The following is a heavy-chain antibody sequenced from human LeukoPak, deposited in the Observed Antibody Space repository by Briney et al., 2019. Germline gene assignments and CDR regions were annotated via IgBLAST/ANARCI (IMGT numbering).Heavy chain of an antibody. D-gene: IGHD3-9*01. Sequence: PSETLSLTCAVYGGSFSGYYWSWIRQPPGKGLEWIGEINHSGSTNYNPPLKSRVTISVDTSKNQFSRKLSSVTAADTAVYYCARHLRYFDWLSAPNYYYCYGMDVWGQGTTVTVSS. CDR3: ARHLRYFDWLSAPNYYYCYGMDV. CDR2: INHSGST. CDR1: GGSFSGYY. V-gene: IGHV4-34*01. J-gene: IGHJ6*02.